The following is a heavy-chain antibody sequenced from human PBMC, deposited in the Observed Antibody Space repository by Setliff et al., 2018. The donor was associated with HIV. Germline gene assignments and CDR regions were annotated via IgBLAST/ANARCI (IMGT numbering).Heavy chain of an antibody. V-gene: IGHV3-74*01. Sequence: GGSLRLSCAASGFTFSDHWMHWVRQTPGRGLEWVSYIEGDGTTTNYADFVRGRFTISRDNAKNTLFLQMNSLRADDTAVYYCVRVVVIMGTGPHLDYWGQGALVTVS. CDR1: GFTFSDHW. CDR2: IEGDGTTT. J-gene: IGHJ4*02. D-gene: IGHD3-22*01. CDR3: VRVVVIMGTGPHLDY.